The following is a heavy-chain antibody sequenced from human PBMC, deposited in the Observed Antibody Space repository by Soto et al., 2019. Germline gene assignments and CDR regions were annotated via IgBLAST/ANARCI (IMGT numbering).Heavy chain of an antibody. CDR1: GGSFSGYY. J-gene: IGHJ6*02. CDR3: ARDTIFGVVIPYYYYYYGMDV. V-gene: IGHV4-34*01. Sequence: SETLSLTCAVYGGSFSGYYLSWIRQPPGKGLEWIGEINHSGSTNYNPSLKSRVTISVDTSKNQSSLKLSSVTAADTAVYYCARDTIFGVVIPYYYYYYGMDVWGQGTTVTVSS. CDR2: INHSGST. D-gene: IGHD3-3*01.